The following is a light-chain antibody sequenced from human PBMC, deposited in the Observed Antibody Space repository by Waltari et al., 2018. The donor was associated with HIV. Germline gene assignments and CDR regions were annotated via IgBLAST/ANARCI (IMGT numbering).Light chain of an antibody. CDR3: ATWDDSLNGV. CDR1: TSNIANND. Sequence: HSVLTQPPSASGTPGQTVIISCSGNTSNIANNDVTWYQHFTGSAPKLLIYMNNYRPSGVPDRFAGSRSGTSASLTISGLQIEDEAQYYCATWDDSLNGVFGAGTRLTVL. CDR2: MNN. J-gene: IGLJ3*02. V-gene: IGLV1-44*01.